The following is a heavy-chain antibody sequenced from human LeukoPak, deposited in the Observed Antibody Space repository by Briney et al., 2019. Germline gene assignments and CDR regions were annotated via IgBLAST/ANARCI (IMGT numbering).Heavy chain of an antibody. CDR1: GGSISSGGYS. J-gene: IGHJ4*02. D-gene: IGHD6-25*01. V-gene: IGHV4-30-2*01. Sequence: SETLSLTCAVSGGSISSGGYSWSWIRQPPGKGLEWIGYIYHSGSTYYNPSLKSRVTISVDMSKNQFSLKLSPVTAADTAVYYCARASSSRPLYFDYWGQGTLVTVSS. CDR3: ARASSSRPLYFDY. CDR2: IYHSGST.